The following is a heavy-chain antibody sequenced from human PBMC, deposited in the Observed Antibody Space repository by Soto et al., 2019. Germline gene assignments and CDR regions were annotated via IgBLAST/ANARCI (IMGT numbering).Heavy chain of an antibody. D-gene: IGHD6-13*01. CDR2: INHSGST. V-gene: IGHV4-34*01. Sequence: PSETLSLTCAVYGGSFSGYYWSWIRQPPGKGLEWIGEINHSGSTNYNPSLKSRVTISVDTSKNQFSLKLSSVTAADTAVYYCARSSGIAAAGPYYFDYWGQGTLVTVSS. J-gene: IGHJ4*02. CDR1: GGSFSGYY. CDR3: ARSSGIAAAGPYYFDY.